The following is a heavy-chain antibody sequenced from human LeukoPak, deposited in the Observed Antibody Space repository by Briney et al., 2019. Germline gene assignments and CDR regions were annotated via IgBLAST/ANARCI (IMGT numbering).Heavy chain of an antibody. CDR1: GGTFSSYA. J-gene: IGHJ4*02. CDR2: IIPIFGTA. Sequence: VASVKVSCKASGGTFSSYAISWVRQAPGQGLEWMGGIIPIFGTANYAQKFQGRVTITTDESTSTAYMELSSLRSEDTAVYYCARGDFHRWFGVHVPYYFDYWGQGTLVTVSS. D-gene: IGHD3-10*01. CDR3: ARGDFHRWFGVHVPYYFDY. V-gene: IGHV1-69*05.